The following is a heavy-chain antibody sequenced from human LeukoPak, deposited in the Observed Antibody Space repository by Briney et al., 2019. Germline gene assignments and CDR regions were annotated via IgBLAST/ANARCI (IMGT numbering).Heavy chain of an antibody. V-gene: IGHV3-48*03. CDR2: ISSSGNPI. CDR3: ARERIGDDAFDI. D-gene: IGHD2-15*01. Sequence: GGSLRLSCAASGFTFSSYGMNWVRQAPGKGLEWVSYISSSGNPIYYADSVKGRFTISRDNAKNSLYLQMNSLRAEDTALYYCARERIGDDAFDIWGQGTMVTVSS. CDR1: GFTFSSYG. J-gene: IGHJ3*02.